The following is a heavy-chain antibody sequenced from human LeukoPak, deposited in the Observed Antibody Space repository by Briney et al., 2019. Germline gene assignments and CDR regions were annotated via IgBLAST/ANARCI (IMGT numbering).Heavy chain of an antibody. CDR1: GFTFRDYG. V-gene: IGHV3-33*01. Sequence: PGGSLRLSCAVSGFTFRDYGMHWVRQAPGKGLEWVALIWHDGSHRYYADSVKGRITISRDDSKNTLYLQMNSLRAEDTAMYYCARDDILTGYTIDDWGQGTLVTVSS. CDR3: ARDDILTGYTIDD. CDR2: IWHDGSHR. D-gene: IGHD3-9*01. J-gene: IGHJ4*02.